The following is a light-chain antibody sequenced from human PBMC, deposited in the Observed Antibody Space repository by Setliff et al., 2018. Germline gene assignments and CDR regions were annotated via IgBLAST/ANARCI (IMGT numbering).Light chain of an antibody. V-gene: IGLV1-44*01. J-gene: IGLJ1*01. Sequence: QSALAQPPSASGTPGQRVTISCSGISSNIGTNTVNWYQQLPGTAPKLLIYSNNQRPSGVPDRFSGSESGTSASLAISGLQSEDEADYYCAAWDDSLNGHVFGTGTKSPS. CDR2: SNN. CDR3: AAWDDSLNGHV. CDR1: SSNIGTNT.